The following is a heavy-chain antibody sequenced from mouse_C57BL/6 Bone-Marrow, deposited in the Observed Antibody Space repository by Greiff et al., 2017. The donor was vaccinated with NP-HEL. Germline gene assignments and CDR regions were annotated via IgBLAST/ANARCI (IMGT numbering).Heavy chain of an antibody. CDR1: EYEFPSHD. CDR2: INSDGGST. J-gene: IGHJ2*01. CDR3: ARGRNSTRVNSYDFDY. Sequence: EVMLVESGGGLVQPGESLKLSCESNEYEFPSHDMSWVRKTPEKRLELVAAINSDGGSTYYPDTMERRFIISRDNTKKTLYLQMSSLRSEDTALYYCARGRNSTRVNSYDFDYWGQGTTLTVSS. V-gene: IGHV5-2*03. D-gene: IGHD2-5*01.